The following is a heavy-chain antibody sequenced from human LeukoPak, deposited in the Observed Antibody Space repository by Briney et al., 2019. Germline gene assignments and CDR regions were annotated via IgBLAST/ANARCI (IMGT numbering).Heavy chain of an antibody. J-gene: IGHJ4*02. CDR1: GFTFKNYD. D-gene: IGHD6-19*01. CDR3: ARTPYSSGWYDYFDY. Sequence: GGSLRLSCAASGFTFKNYDMTWLRQTPGKGLEWISYIGSDAFTIYYSDSVKDRFSVSRDNARNSVSLQMYSLRDEDTAVYYCARTPYSSGWYDYFDYWGQGSLVTVSS. CDR2: IGSDAFTI. V-gene: IGHV3-48*02.